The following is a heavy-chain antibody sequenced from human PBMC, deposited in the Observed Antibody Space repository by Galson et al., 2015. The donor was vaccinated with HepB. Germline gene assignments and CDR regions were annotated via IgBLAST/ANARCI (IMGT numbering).Heavy chain of an antibody. D-gene: IGHD6-19*01. Sequence: SLRLSCAAAGFTFSDYYMSWIRQAPGKGLEWVSYISSSSSYTNYADSVKGRFTISRDNAKNSLYLKMNSLRAEDTAVYYCARQSSGWCPDYWGQGTLVTVSS. V-gene: IGHV3-11*03. CDR1: GFTFSDYY. CDR2: ISSSSSYT. J-gene: IGHJ4*02. CDR3: ARQSSGWCPDY.